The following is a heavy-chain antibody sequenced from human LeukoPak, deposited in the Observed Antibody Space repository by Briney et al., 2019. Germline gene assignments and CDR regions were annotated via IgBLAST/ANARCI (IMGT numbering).Heavy chain of an antibody. V-gene: IGHV3-7*01. Sequence: GGSLRLSCAVSGLTFSSSWMDWVRQAPGKGLEWVASINPDGNKKYSADSVKGRFTISRDNAEDSLYLQMNSLRAEDTAVYYCAKGGSYPIDYWGQGALVTVSS. CDR3: AKGGSYPIDY. CDR1: GLTFSSSW. CDR2: INPDGNKK. J-gene: IGHJ4*02. D-gene: IGHD1-26*01.